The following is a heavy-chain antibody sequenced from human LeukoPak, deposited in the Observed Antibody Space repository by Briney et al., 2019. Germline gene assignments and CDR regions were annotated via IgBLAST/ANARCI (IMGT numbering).Heavy chain of an antibody. Sequence: SETLSLTCAVYGGSFSGYYWSWIRQPPGKGLEWIGEINHSGSTNYNPSLKSRVTISVDTSKNQFSLKLSSVTAADTAVYYCARRPLYRFDPWGQGTLVTVSS. V-gene: IGHV4-34*01. CDR2: INHSGST. D-gene: IGHD3-16*02. J-gene: IGHJ5*02. CDR3: ARRPLYRFDP. CDR1: GGSFSGYY.